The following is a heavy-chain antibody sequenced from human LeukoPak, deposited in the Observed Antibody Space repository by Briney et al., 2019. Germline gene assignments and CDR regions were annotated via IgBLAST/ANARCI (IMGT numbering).Heavy chain of an antibody. CDR3: ARGRNSGSYYTRNYYFDY. V-gene: IGHV4-59*12. CDR2: IYYSGST. J-gene: IGHJ4*02. CDR1: GGSISSYY. Sequence: PSETLSLTCTVSGGSISSYYWSWIRQPPGKGLEWIGYIYYSGSTNYNPSLKSRVTISVDTSKNQFSLKLSSVTAADTAVYYCARGRNSGSYYTRNYYFDYWGQGTLVTVSS. D-gene: IGHD3-10*01.